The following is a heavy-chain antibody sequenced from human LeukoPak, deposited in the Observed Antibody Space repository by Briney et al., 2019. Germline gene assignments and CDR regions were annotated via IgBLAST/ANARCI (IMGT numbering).Heavy chain of an antibody. V-gene: IGHV2-70*01. Sequence: GPPCVSPAQTLAAPFAVSGFSRGAGAMCEGWSRRRPGKALEVLALIDWDDDKFYTTSLKTRLTISKTTSKTPVVLTMTNMDPVDTATYYCARIRDYGDHADAFDVWGQGTMVTVSS. CDR1: GFSRGAGAMC. J-gene: IGHJ3*01. CDR2: IDWDDDK. CDR3: ARIRDYGDHADAFDV. D-gene: IGHD4-17*01.